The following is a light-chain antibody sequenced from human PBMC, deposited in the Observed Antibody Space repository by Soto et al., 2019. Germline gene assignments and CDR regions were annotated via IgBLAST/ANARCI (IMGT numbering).Light chain of an antibody. V-gene: IGKV1-39*01. CDR3: QHSYSIPFT. J-gene: IGKJ2*01. Sequence: DIQMTQSPSSLSSSVGDRVTITCRASQNISSYVNWYQQKPGTAPKLLIYTASNLQRGVPSKFSGSGSGTDFTLTISSLQPEDFATYYCQHSYSIPFTFGQGTKLEI. CDR2: TAS. CDR1: QNISSY.